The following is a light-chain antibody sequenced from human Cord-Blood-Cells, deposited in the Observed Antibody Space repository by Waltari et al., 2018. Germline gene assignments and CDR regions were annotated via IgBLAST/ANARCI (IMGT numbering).Light chain of an antibody. CDR3: SSYTSSSTFV. V-gene: IGLV2-14*01. Sequence: QSALTQPASVSGSPGQSITISCTGTSSDVGGYNYVSWYQRHPGKAPKRMIYDVSKRPSGVSTSCSGSKSGSTASLTISGLQAEDEADYYCSSYTSSSTFVFGGGPKLTVL. CDR2: DVS. CDR1: SSDVGGYNY. J-gene: IGLJ3*02.